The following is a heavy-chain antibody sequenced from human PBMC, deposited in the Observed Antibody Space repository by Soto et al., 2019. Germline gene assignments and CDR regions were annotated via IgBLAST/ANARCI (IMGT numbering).Heavy chain of an antibody. D-gene: IGHD2-2*01. CDR2: FSGSSSGSGGST. J-gene: IGHJ6*02. V-gene: IGHV3-23*01. CDR3: TRDLQGVLYYYYGMDV. CDR1: GLTFSDYG. Sequence: GGSLRLSCAASGLTFSDYGMSWVRQAPGKGLEWVSTFSGSSSGSGGSTYSADSVKGRFTISRDNAKNTLYLQMNSLRAEDTAVYYCTRDLQGVLYYYYGMDVWGQGTTVTVSS.